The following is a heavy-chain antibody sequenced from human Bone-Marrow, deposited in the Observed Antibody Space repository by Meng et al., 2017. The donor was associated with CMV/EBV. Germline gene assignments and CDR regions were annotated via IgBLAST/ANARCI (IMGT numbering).Heavy chain of an antibody. CDR2: ISGSGGST. Sequence: GGSLRLSCAASGFTFSSYAMSWVRQAPGKGLEWVSAISGSGGSTYYADSVKGRFTISRDNSKNTLYLQMNSLRAEDTAVYYCARDYDYVWGSYRRFDYWGQGTLVTVSS. J-gene: IGHJ4*02. CDR1: GFTFSSYA. D-gene: IGHD3-16*02. V-gene: IGHV3-23*01. CDR3: ARDYDYVWGSYRRFDY.